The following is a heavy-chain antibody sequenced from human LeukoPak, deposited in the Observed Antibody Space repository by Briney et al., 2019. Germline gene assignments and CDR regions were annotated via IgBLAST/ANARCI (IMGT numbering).Heavy chain of an antibody. V-gene: IGHV1-58*02. CDR3: AADLCSGGSCYPHAFDI. CDR2: IVVDSGDT. D-gene: IGHD2-15*01. J-gene: IGHJ3*02. CDR1: GFTFSSSA. Sequence: SVKVSCKASGFTFSSSAMQWVRQARGQRLEWIGWIVVDSGDTNYAQKLQERVTITRDMSTGTAYMELSSLTSEDTAVYYCAADLCSGGSCYPHAFDIWGQGTMVTVSS.